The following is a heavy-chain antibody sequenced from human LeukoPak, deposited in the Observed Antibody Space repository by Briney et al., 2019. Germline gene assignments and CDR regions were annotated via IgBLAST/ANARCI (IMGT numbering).Heavy chain of an antibody. CDR2: ISYDGSNK. J-gene: IGHJ4*02. Sequence: GRSLRLSCAASGFTFSSYAMHWVRQAPGKGLEWVAVISYDGSNKYYADSVKGRFTISRDNSKNTLYLQMNSLRAEDTAVYYCVRAPAVGSSGWWAYWGQGTLVTVSS. V-gene: IGHV3-30-3*01. D-gene: IGHD6-19*01. CDR3: VRAPAVGSSGWWAY. CDR1: GFTFSSYA.